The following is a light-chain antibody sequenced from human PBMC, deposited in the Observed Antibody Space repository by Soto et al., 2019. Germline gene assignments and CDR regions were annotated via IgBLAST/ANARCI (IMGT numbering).Light chain of an antibody. V-gene: IGLV2-14*01. CDR2: TVS. CDR1: SSDIGTCVH. Sequence: QSLLTQPASASVTPGQSITISCSGTSSDIGTCVHVAWYPQFTDKTPNLVIYTVSAGPSAVSYLFSGSKSGTTASLAISGLHANDEGDYFCISYTFSRSAVFGT. CDR3: ISYTFSRSAV. J-gene: IGLJ1*01.